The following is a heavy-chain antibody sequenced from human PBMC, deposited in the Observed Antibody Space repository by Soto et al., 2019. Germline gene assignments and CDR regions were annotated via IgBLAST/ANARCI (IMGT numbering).Heavy chain of an antibody. CDR2: IIPIFGTA. Sequence: SVKVSCKASGGTFSSYAISWVRQAPGQGLEWMGGIIPIFGTANYAQKFQGRVTITADESTSTAYMELSSLRSEDTAVYYCARDRGPTIFGVVSHRGYYYGMDVWGQGTTVTVSS. V-gene: IGHV1-69*13. CDR1: GGTFSSYA. J-gene: IGHJ6*02. CDR3: ARDRGPTIFGVVSHRGYYYGMDV. D-gene: IGHD3-3*01.